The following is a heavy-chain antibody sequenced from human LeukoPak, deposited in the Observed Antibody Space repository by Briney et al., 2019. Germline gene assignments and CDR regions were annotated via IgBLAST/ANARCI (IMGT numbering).Heavy chain of an antibody. CDR3: AREEEGLYGDYVVFDY. D-gene: IGHD4-17*01. Sequence: PGGSLRLSCAASGFTFSSYAMSWVRQAPGKGLEWVSAISGSGGSTYYADSVKGRFTISRDNSKNTLYLQMNSLRAEDTAVYYCAREEEGLYGDYVVFDYWGQGTLVTVSS. V-gene: IGHV3-23*01. CDR2: ISGSGGST. CDR1: GFTFSSYA. J-gene: IGHJ4*02.